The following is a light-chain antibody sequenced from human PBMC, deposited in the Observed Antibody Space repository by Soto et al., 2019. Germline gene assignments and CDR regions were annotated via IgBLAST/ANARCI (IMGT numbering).Light chain of an antibody. J-gene: IGLJ3*02. Sequence: QAVVTQPPSASGTPGQRVTISCSGSYSNIGSNYIYWYQQLPGTAPKLLIYKNIERPSGVPARFSGSKSGTSASLAISGLQSEDEADYYCATWDDSLNGWVFGGGTKLTVL. V-gene: IGLV1-47*01. CDR1: YSNIGSNY. CDR3: ATWDDSLNGWV. CDR2: KNI.